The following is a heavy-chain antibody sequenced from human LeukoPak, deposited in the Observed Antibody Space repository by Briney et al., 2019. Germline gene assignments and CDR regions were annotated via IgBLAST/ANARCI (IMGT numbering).Heavy chain of an antibody. CDR3: AKEAYRFPGYLNGD. D-gene: IGHD7-27*01. CDR1: GFTFSSYA. CDR2: ISGSGGST. V-gene: IGHV3-23*01. J-gene: IGHJ4*02. Sequence: PGGSLRPSCAASGFTFSSYAMNWVRQAPGKGLEWVSGISGSGGSTYYADSVKGRFTISRDNSKNTLYLQMHSLRAEDTAVYYCAKEAYRFPGYLNGDWGQGNLVTVSS.